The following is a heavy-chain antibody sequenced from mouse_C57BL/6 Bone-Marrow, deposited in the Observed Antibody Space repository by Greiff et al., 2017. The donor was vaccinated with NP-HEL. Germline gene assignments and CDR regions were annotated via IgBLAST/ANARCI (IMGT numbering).Heavy chain of an antibody. CDR2: IDPSESYP. CDR3: ARDGNHAWFAY. V-gene: IGHV1-69*01. J-gene: IGHJ3*01. D-gene: IGHD1-1*01. CDR1: GYTFPSYW. Sequence: QVQLQQPGAELVMPGASVKLSCKASGYTFPSYWMHWVKQRPGQGLEWIGEIDPSESYPNYNQKFKGKSTLTVDKSSSTAYMQLSSLTSEDSAVYYCARDGNHAWFAYWGQGTLVTVSA.